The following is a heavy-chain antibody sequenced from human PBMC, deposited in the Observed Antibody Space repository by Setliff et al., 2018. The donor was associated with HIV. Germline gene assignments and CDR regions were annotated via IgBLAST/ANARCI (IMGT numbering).Heavy chain of an antibody. J-gene: IGHJ4*02. CDR3: ARTDYGGNSGGNYFDS. CDR2: INAGNGNT. CDR1: GYTFTSYA. V-gene: IGHV1-3*01. D-gene: IGHD4-17*01. Sequence: ASVKVSCKASGYTFTSYAMHWVRQAPGQRLEWMGWINAGNGNTKYSQKFQGRVTITRDTSASTAYMELSSLRPEDTAVYYCARTDYGGNSGGNYFDSWGQGTLVTVSS.